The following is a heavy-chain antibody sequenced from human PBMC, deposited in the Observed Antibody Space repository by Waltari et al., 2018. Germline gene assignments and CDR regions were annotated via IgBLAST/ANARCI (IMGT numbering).Heavy chain of an antibody. D-gene: IGHD1-20*01. CDR2: IGWNGDNI. Sequence: ELLVVESGGHSVRPGESLRLSCTAAGFRLDDYAINWVRQAPGKGLEWVSGIGWNGDNIDYADSVKGRFTISRDKAKNSVFLQMNGLKVEDTARYFCAKDLVYNTPGIDVWGRGTTVIVSS. J-gene: IGHJ6*02. CDR1: GFRLDDYA. CDR3: AKDLVYNTPGIDV. V-gene: IGHV3-9*01.